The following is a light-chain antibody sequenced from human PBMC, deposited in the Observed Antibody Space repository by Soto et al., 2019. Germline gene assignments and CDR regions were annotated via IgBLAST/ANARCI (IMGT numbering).Light chain of an antibody. Sequence: QSVLTQPPSASGSPGQSVTISCTGTSSDVGGYNYVSWYQQHPGKAPKLMISEVSKRPPGVPDRFSGSKSGNTASLTVSGLQDEDEADYYCSSFAGNNNLVFGGGTKLTVL. J-gene: IGLJ2*01. V-gene: IGLV2-8*01. CDR3: SSFAGNNNLV. CDR2: EVS. CDR1: SSDVGGYNY.